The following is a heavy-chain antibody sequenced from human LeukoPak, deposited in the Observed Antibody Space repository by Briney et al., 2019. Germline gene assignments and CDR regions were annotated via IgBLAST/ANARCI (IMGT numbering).Heavy chain of an antibody. CDR3: ARTLGYSSGWSRSYRYFDL. CDR2: INHSGST. V-gene: IGHV4-34*01. D-gene: IGHD6-19*01. Sequence: PSETLSLTCAVYGGSFSGYYWSWIRRPPGKGLEWIGEINHSGSTNYNPSLKSRITISVDTSKNQFSLKLSSVTAADTAVYYCARTLGYSSGWSRSYRYFDLWGRGTLVTVSS. CDR1: GGSFSGYY. J-gene: IGHJ2*01.